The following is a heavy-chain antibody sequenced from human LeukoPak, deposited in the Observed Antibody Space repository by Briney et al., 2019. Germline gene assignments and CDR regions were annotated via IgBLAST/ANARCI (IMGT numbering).Heavy chain of an antibody. J-gene: IGHJ6*02. D-gene: IGHD3-22*01. V-gene: IGHV3-23*01. CDR1: GFTFSSYA. CDR2: ISGSGGST. Sequence: GGSLRLSCAASGFTFSSYAMSWVRQAPGKGLEWVSAISGSGGSTYYADSVKGRFTISRDNSKNTLYLQMNSLRAEDTAVYYCATMGGDRSGYFYYYYGMDVWGQGTTVTVSS. CDR3: ATMGGDRSGYFYYYYGMDV.